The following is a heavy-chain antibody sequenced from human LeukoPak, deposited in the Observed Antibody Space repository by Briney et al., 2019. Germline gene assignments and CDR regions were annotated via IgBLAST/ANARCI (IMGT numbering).Heavy chain of an antibody. CDR3: ARGGSSSLGSFDY. V-gene: IGHV1-69*13. CDR2: IIPIFGTA. CDR1: GGTFSSYA. D-gene: IGHD6-13*01. Sequence: EASVKVSCKASGGTFSSYATSWVRQAPGQGLEWMGGIIPIFGTANYAQKFQGRVTITADESTSTAYMELSSLRSEDTAAYYCARGGSSSLGSFDYWGQGTLVTVSS. J-gene: IGHJ4*02.